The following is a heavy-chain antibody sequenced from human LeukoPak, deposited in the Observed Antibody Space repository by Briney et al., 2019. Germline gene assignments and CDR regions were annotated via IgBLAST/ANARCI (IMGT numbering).Heavy chain of an antibody. D-gene: IGHD1-14*01. CDR1: GFTFDDYA. J-gene: IGHJ4*02. CDR2: ISWNSGSI. Sequence: GGSLRLSCAASGFTFDDYAMHWVRQAPGKGLEWVSGISWNSGSIGYADSVKGRFTISRDNAKNSLYLQMNSLRAEDTALYYCAKDKTDRPKYYFDYWGQGTLVTVSS. CDR3: AKDKTDRPKYYFDY. V-gene: IGHV3-9*01.